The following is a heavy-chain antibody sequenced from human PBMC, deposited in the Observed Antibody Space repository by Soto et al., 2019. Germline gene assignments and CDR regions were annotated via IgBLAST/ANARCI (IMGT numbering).Heavy chain of an antibody. V-gene: IGHV3-30*18. CDR2: TSYDGSNK. CDR1: GFTFNNYG. J-gene: IGHJ4*01. Sequence: QVQLVESGGGVVQPGRSLRLSCAASGFTFNNYGMHWVRQAPGKGLEWVAITSYDGSNKYYADSVKGRFTISRDNSKNPVDLQMSSLRAEDTAVYYCAKDRVRAGTFLDYWGQGTLVTVSS. D-gene: IGHD1-7*01. CDR3: AKDRVRAGTFLDY.